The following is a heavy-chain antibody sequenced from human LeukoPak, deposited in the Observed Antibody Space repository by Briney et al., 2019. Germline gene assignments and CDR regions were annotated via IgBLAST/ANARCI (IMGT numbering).Heavy chain of an antibody. Sequence: SVKVSCKASGGTFSSYAISWVRQAPGQGLEWRGGIIPIFGTANYAQKFQGRVTITADESTSTAYMELSSLRSEDTAVYYCARGRDSSSSFDYWGQGTLVTVSS. CDR2: IIPIFGTA. D-gene: IGHD6-6*01. J-gene: IGHJ4*02. CDR1: GGTFSSYA. V-gene: IGHV1-69*13. CDR3: ARGRDSSSSFDY.